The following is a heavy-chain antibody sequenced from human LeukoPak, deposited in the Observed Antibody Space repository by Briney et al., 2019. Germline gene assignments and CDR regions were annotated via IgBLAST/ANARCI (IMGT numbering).Heavy chain of an antibody. CDR2: ISSSSSYI. CDR1: GFTFSSYE. V-gene: IGHV3-21*04. D-gene: IGHD3-3*01. J-gene: IGHJ4*02. CDR3: VRHDFWSGFKGGDY. Sequence: PGGSLRLSCAASGFTFSSYEMNWVRQAPGKGLEWVSSISSSSSYIYYADSVKGRFTISRDNAKNSLYLQMNSLRVEDTAFYYCVRHDFWSGFKGGDYWGQGTLVTVSS.